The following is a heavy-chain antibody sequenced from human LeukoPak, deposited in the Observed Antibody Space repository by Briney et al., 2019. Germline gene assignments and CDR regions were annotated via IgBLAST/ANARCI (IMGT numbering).Heavy chain of an antibody. CDR2: ISGSGGSS. CDR3: AKGSHCGGDCYQHFDY. D-gene: IGHD2-21*02. V-gene: IGHV3-23*01. CDR1: GFTFSSYA. Sequence: GGSLRLSCAASGFTFSSYAMSWGRQAPGKGLEWVSAISGSGGSSYYADSVKGRFTISRDNSKNTLYLQMNSLRAEDTAVYYCAKGSHCGGDCYQHFDYWGQGTPGTVSS. J-gene: IGHJ4*02.